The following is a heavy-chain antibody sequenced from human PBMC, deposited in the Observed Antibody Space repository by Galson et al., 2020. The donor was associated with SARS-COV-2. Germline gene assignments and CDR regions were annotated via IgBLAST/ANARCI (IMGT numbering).Heavy chain of an antibody. V-gene: IGHV2-70*04. D-gene: IGHD3-22*01. CDR2: NDWDAEK. CDR1: GFSLSTSGMR. CDR3: ARIAGYYDYYFDF. J-gene: IGHJ4*02. Sequence: SGPTLVKPTQTLTLTCTFSGFSLSTSGMRVSWIRQPPGKALEWLARNDWDAEKFYSPSLKNRLTISMDTSKNQVVLKITDVDPVDTATYYCARIAGYYDYYFDFWGQGALVTVSS.